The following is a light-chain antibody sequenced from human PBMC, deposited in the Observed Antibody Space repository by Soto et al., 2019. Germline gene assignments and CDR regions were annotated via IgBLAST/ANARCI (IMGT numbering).Light chain of an antibody. CDR2: GAS. Sequence: EIVLTQSPGTLSLSPGERATLSCRAGQSVSSSYLAWYQQKPGQTPRLLIYGASSRATGIPDRFSGSGSGTDFTLTISILETEDFAVYYCHQYGRSPYTFGQGTKLEIK. CDR1: QSVSSSY. CDR3: HQYGRSPYT. J-gene: IGKJ2*01. V-gene: IGKV3-20*01.